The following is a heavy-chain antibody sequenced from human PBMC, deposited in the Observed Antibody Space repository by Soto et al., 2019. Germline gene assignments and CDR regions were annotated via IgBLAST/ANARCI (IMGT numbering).Heavy chain of an antibody. V-gene: IGHV3-23*01. CDR3: AKDRPNIVATIRDAFDI. CDR2: ISGSGGST. Sequence: EVQLLESGGGLVQPGGSLRLSCAASGFTFSSYAMSWVRQAPGKGLEWVSAISGSGGSTYYADSVKGRFTISRDNSKNTLYLQMNSLRAEDTAVYYCAKDRPNIVATIRDAFDIWCQGTMVTVSS. D-gene: IGHD5-12*01. J-gene: IGHJ3*02. CDR1: GFTFSSYA.